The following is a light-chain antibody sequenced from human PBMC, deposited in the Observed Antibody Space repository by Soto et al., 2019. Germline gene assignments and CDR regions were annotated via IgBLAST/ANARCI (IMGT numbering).Light chain of an antibody. V-gene: IGLV2-14*01. CDR1: SSDVGGHNY. CDR3: SSFTNSGTVV. CDR2: EVN. Sequence: QSALTQPASVSGSPGQSITISCTGTSSDVGGHNYVSWYQQHPVKAPKNMIYEVNNGPSGVSDRFSGSKSGNTASLTISGLQAEDEAYYYCSSFTNSGTVVFGGGTKVTVL. J-gene: IGLJ2*01.